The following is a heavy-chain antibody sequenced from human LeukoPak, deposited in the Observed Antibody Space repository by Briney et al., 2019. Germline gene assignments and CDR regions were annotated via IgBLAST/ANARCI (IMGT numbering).Heavy chain of an antibody. V-gene: IGHV1-8*02. D-gene: IGHD2-2*02. CDR1: GYTFTSYG. CDR3: ARVGYCSSTSCYTFIGYWFDP. J-gene: IGHJ5*02. CDR2: MNPNSGNT. Sequence: ASVKVSCKASGYTFTSYGISWVRQATGQGLEWMGWMNPNSGNTGYAQRVQGRVTMTRNTSISTAYMELSSLRSEDTAVYYCARVGYCSSTSCYTFIGYWFDPWGQGTLVTVSS.